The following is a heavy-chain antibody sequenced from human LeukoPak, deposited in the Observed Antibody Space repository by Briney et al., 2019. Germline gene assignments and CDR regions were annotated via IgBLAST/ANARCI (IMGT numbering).Heavy chain of an antibody. CDR1: GYTFTSYA. CDR3: ARGGYDFWSGSPHDY. CDR2: INAGNGNT. V-gene: IGHV1-3*01. J-gene: IGHJ4*02. Sequence: GASVKVSCKASGYTFTSYAMNWVRQAPGQRLEWMGWINAGNGNTKYSQKFQDRVTITRDTSASTAYMEVSSLRSEDMAVYYCARGGYDFWSGSPHDYWGQGTLVTVSS. D-gene: IGHD3-3*01.